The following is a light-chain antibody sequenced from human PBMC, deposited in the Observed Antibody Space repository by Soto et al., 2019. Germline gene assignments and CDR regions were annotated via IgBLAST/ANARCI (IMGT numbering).Light chain of an antibody. Sequence: EIVLTQSPATLSLSPGERATLSCRASQSVSSYLAWYQQKPGQSPRLLIYDASNRATGIPARFSGSGSGKYFTLTISSLEPEDVAVYYCQQSSNWPSFGQGTRLEIK. J-gene: IGKJ5*01. V-gene: IGKV3-11*01. CDR1: QSVSSY. CDR2: DAS. CDR3: QQSSNWPS.